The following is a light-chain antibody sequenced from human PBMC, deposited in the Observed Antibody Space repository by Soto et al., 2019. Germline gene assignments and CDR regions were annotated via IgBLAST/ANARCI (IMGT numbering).Light chain of an antibody. CDR1: QSVSSN. J-gene: IGKJ2*01. V-gene: IGKV3-15*01. CDR3: QQYNKWPPVT. CDR2: GAS. Sequence: EIVMTQSPATLSVSPGERATLSCRASQSVSSNLAWYQQKPGQAPRLLIYGASTRATGLPARFSGSGSGTEFTLTISSLQSEDFAVYYCQQYNKWPPVTFGHGTKVEIK.